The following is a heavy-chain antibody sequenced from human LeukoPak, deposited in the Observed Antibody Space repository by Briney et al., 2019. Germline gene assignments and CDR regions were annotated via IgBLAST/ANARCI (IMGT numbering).Heavy chain of an antibody. CDR2: ISYTGSA. Sequence: SGTLSLTCTVSGGYINSHYWGWIRQPPGKVLEYIGYISYTGSAIYSPSLESRVTISIDTSKKQFSLNLRSVNTADTAVYYCAXVELGXXXYFFD. V-gene: IGHV4-59*11. CDR3: AXVELGXXXYFFD. J-gene: IGHJ4*01. D-gene: IGHD7-27*01. CDR1: GGYINSHY.